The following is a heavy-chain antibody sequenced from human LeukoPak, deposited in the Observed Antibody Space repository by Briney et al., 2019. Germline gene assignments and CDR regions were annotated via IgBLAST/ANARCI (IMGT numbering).Heavy chain of an antibody. CDR3: ARGATMVRIHYYYYMDV. Sequence: SQTLSLTCTVSGGSISSGSYYWSWIRQPAGKGLEWIGRIYTSGSTNYNPSLKSRVTTSVDTSKNQFSLKLSSVTAADTAVYYCARGATMVRIHYYYYMDVWGKGTTVTVSS. J-gene: IGHJ6*03. CDR2: IYTSGST. CDR1: GGSISSGSYY. V-gene: IGHV4-61*02. D-gene: IGHD3-10*01.